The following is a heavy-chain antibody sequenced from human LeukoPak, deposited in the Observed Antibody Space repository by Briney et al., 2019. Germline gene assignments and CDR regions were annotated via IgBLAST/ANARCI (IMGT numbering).Heavy chain of an antibody. Sequence: SETLSLTCTVSGYSISSGYYWGWIRQPPGKGLEWIGSIYHSGSTYYNPSLKSRVTISVDTSKNQFSLKLRSVTAADTAVYYCAREYCSGSSCYEDYWGQGTLVTVSS. CDR3: AREYCSGSSCYEDY. J-gene: IGHJ4*02. CDR2: IYHSGST. CDR1: GYSISSGYY. D-gene: IGHD2-15*01. V-gene: IGHV4-38-2*02.